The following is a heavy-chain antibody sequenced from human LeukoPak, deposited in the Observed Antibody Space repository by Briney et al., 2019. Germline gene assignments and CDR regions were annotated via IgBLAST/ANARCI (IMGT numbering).Heavy chain of an antibody. CDR2: IWYDGSNK. CDR1: GFTFSSYG. J-gene: IGHJ4*02. Sequence: GSLRLSCAASGFTFSSYGMHWVRQAPGKGLEWVAVIWYDGSNKYYADSVKGRFTISRDNSKNTLYLQMNSLRAEDTAVYYCARNLGPRRPFDYWGQGTLVTVSS. CDR3: ARNLGPRRPFDY. V-gene: IGHV3-33*01.